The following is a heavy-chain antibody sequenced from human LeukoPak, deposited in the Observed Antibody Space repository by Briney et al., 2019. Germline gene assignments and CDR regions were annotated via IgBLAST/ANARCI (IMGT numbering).Heavy chain of an antibody. CDR3: ARDYKYAYDN. D-gene: IGHD5-24*01. V-gene: IGHV3-9*01. CDR1: GFAFHNYA. Sequence: PDRSLRLSCVGSGFAFHNYAMHWVRRPPGKGLEWVSAINWNSDTKAYADSVKGRFTISGDKAKNSLYLQMNSLRVEDTAVYYCARDYKYAYDNWGQGTLVTVSS. J-gene: IGHJ4*02. CDR2: INWNSDTK.